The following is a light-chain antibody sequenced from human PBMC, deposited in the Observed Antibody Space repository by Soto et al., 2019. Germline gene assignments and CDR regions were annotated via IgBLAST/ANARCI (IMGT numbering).Light chain of an antibody. V-gene: IGKV1-5*01. J-gene: IGKJ1*01. Sequence: DIQMPQSPSTLSASVGARFPITCRASQSISSWLAWYQQKPGKAPKLMIYDASSLESGVPSRFSGSESGTEFTLTISSLQPDEFATYYCKKYDTYPWTVGQGNKVAIK. CDR2: DAS. CDR3: KKYDTYPWT. CDR1: QSISSW.